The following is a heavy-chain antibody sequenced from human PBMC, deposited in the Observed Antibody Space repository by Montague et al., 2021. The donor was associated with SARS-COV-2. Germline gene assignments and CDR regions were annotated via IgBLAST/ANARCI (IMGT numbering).Heavy chain of an antibody. CDR2: INHSGST. D-gene: IGHD4-17*01. J-gene: IGHJ6*02. V-gene: IGHV4-34*01. Sequence: SETLSLTCAVYGGSFSGYYWSWIRQPPGKGLEWIGEINHSGSTNYNPSLKSRVTISVDTSKNQFSLKLSSVTAADTAVHYCARGRPVTTFYYYYGMDVWGQGTTVTVSS. CDR3: ARGRPVTTFYYYYGMDV. CDR1: GGSFSGYY.